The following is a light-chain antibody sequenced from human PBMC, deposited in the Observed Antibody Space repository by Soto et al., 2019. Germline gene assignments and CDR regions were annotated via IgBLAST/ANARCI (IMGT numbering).Light chain of an antibody. V-gene: IGKV3-20*01. CDR1: QSVSSSY. CDR3: QQYASSPVYT. CDR2: GAS. J-gene: IGKJ2*01. Sequence: IVLTQSPGTLSLSPVERATLSCRASQSVSSSYLAWYQQKPGQAPRILIYGASSRATGIPDRFSGSGSGTDFTLTISRLEPEDFAVYYCQQYASSPVYTFGQGIKLEIK.